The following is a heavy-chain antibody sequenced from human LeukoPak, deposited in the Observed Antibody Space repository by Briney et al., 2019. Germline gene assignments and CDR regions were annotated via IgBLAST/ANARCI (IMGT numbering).Heavy chain of an antibody. CDR3: ARDPAMTTVTTFDY. V-gene: IGHV1-2*02. J-gene: IGHJ4*02. Sequence: ASVKVSCKASGYTFTGYYMHWVRQAPGQGLEWMGWINPNSGGTNYAQKFQGRVTMTRDTSISTAYMELSRLRSDDTAVYYCARDPAMTTVTTFDYWGQGTLVTVS. CDR2: INPNSGGT. D-gene: IGHD4-17*01. CDR1: GYTFTGYY.